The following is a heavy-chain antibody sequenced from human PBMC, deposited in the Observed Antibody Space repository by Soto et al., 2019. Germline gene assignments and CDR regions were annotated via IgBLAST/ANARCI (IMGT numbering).Heavy chain of an antibody. J-gene: IGHJ4*02. Sequence: PSETLSLTCTVSGGSISSYFWSWIRQPPGKGLEWIGYIYYSGSTNYNPSLKSRVTISVDTSKNQLSLKLSSVTAADTAVYYCARAMTTVTTIDYWGQGTLVTVSS. CDR1: GGSISSYF. D-gene: IGHD4-17*01. V-gene: IGHV4-59*01. CDR3: ARAMTTVTTIDY. CDR2: IYYSGST.